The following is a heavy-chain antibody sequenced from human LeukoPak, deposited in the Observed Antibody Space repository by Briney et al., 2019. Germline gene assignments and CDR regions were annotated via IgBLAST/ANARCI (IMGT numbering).Heavy chain of an antibody. CDR3: ARRNDFGI. CDR1: GGSFSGDH. J-gene: IGHJ3*02. Sequence: PSETLSLTCAVYGGSFSGDHWNWIRQPPGKGLEWIGYIYYSGSTNYNPSLKSRVTISIDTSKNQFSLKLTSVTAADTAVYYCARRNDFGIWGQGTMVTVSS. CDR2: IYYSGST. V-gene: IGHV4-59*08.